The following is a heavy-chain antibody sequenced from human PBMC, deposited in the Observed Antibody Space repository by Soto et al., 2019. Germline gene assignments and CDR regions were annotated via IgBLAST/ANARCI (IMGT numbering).Heavy chain of an antibody. Sequence: GGSLRLSCAASGFTFSSYAMSWVRQGPGKGLEWVSAISDSGGSTYYADSVKGRFTISRDNSKSTLYLQMNSLRAEDTAIYYCARSSSSSGPWGRGTLVTVSS. V-gene: IGHV3-23*01. J-gene: IGHJ4*02. CDR1: GFTFSSYA. CDR3: ARSSSSSGP. CDR2: ISDSGGST. D-gene: IGHD6-6*01.